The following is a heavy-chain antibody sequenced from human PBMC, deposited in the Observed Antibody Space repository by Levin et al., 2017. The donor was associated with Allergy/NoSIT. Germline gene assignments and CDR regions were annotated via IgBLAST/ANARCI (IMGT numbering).Heavy chain of an antibody. V-gene: IGHV5-51*01. CDR2: IYPGDSDT. CDR3: ARILRSCTNGVCYIDAFDI. Sequence: GESLKISCKGSGYSFTSYWIGWVRQMPGKGLEWMGIIYPGDSDTRYSPSFQGQVTISADKSISTAYLQWSSLKASDTAMYYCARILRSCTNGVCYIDAFDIWGQGTMVTVSS. J-gene: IGHJ3*02. CDR1: GYSFTSYW. D-gene: IGHD2-8*01.